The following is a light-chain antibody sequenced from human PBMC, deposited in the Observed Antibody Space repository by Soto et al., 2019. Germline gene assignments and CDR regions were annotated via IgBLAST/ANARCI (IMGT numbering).Light chain of an antibody. CDR1: SSDVGSYNL. V-gene: IGLV2-23*01. Sequence: QSVLTQPASVSGSPGQSITISCTGTSSDVGSYNLVSWHQQYPGTGPRLIIYEGSKRPSGVSQRFAGSKSGNTASLTISGLQAEDEADYYCCSYAGSSTYVFGTGTKLTVL. CDR3: CSYAGSSTYV. J-gene: IGLJ1*01. CDR2: EGS.